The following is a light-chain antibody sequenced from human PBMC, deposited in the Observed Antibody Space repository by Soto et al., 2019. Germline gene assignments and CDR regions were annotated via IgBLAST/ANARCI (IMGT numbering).Light chain of an antibody. CDR2: AAS. V-gene: IGKV1-9*01. CDR3: QRLNSYPLT. Sequence: DIGMTQSPSSLSASVEDRVTITCRASQGISSYLAWYQQKPGKAPKLLIYAASTLQSGVPSRFSGSGSGTEFTLTISSLQPEDFATYYCQRLNSYPLTFGGGTMVDVK. J-gene: IGKJ4*01. CDR1: QGISSY.